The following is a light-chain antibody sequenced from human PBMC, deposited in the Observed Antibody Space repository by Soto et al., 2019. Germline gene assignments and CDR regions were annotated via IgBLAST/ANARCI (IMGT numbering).Light chain of an antibody. J-gene: IGKJ5*01. Sequence: SVKGRDTIACRASQTLSSYLNWYQQKPGKAPKLLIYVASSLQGGVPSRFSGSGSGTDFTLTIGSLQPDDFATYYCEPRYSTPSTSAQGTPVDLK. CDR1: QTLSSY. V-gene: IGKV1-39*01. CDR2: VAS. CDR3: EPRYSTPST.